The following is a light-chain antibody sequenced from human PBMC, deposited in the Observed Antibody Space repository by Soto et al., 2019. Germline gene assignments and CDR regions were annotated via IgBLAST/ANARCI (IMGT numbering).Light chain of an antibody. CDR1: QSIRNY. CDR3: QQTSSSPPGA. J-gene: IGKJ1*01. Sequence: IQMNQNTASVSASVGDRVTITCWASQSIRNYLNWYQQKPGKAPKVLIYTASSLQSGAPSRFSGIVSGTDFTLSIGRLQTEDFATYYGQQTSSSPPGAFCQGTKVDNK. CDR2: TAS. V-gene: IGKV1-39*01.